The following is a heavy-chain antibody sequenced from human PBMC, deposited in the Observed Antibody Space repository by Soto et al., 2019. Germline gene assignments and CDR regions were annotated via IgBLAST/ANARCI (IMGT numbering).Heavy chain of an antibody. D-gene: IGHD5-18*01. CDR2: ISWNSGSI. V-gene: IGHV3-9*01. CDR3: AKDIRGYSYGFSDY. J-gene: IGHJ4*02. CDR1: GFTFDDYA. Sequence: VQLVESGGGLVQPGRSLRLSCAASGFTFDDYAMHWVRQAPGKGLEWVSGISWNSGSIGYADSVKGRFTISRDNAKNSLYLQMNSLRAEDTALYYCAKDIRGYSYGFSDYWGQGTLVIVSS.